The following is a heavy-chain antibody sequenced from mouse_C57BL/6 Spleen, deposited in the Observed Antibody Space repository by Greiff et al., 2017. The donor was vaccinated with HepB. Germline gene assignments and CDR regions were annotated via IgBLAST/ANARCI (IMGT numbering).Heavy chain of an antibody. V-gene: IGHV5-17*01. CDR3: ARGVIWYFDV. Sequence: EVHLVESGGGLVKPGGSLKLSCAASGFTFSDYGMHWVRQAPEKGLEWVAYISSGSSTIYYADTVKGRFTISRDNAKNTLFLQMTSLRSEDTAMYYCARGVIWYFDVWGTGTTVTVSS. J-gene: IGHJ1*03. CDR1: GFTFSDYG. D-gene: IGHD2-1*01. CDR2: ISSGSSTI.